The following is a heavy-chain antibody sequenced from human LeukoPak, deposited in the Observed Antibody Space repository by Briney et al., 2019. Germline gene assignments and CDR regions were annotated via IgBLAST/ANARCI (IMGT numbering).Heavy chain of an antibody. D-gene: IGHD5-12*01. CDR3: ARYTVAMMEDS. V-gene: IGHV4-39*01. CDR2: ISYGGTT. Sequence: SETLSLSCTVSGGSIGVSGYYRGWIRQPPGKGLEWIGSISYGGTTRYNPSLKSRVTISKDTSRNQFSLRVNSVTATDTAMYYCARYTVAMMEDSRGQGTLVTVSS. J-gene: IGHJ4*02. CDR1: GGSIGVSGYY.